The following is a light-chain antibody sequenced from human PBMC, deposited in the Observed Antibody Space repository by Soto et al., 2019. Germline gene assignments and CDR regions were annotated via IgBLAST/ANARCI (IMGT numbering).Light chain of an antibody. Sequence: ESVLTQSPGTLSLSPGGKATLSCRASQSVSSSYLAWYQQKPGQAPRLLIYGASSRATGIPDRFSGSGTGTDFTLTISRLEPEDFAVYFCQQYGRSPPFTFGQGTKVDIK. J-gene: IGKJ2*01. CDR3: QQYGRSPPFT. V-gene: IGKV3-20*01. CDR2: GAS. CDR1: QSVSSSY.